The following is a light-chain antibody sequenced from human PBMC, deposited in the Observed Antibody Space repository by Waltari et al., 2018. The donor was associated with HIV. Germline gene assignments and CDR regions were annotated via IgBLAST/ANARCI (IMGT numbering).Light chain of an antibody. CDR1: QSISNW. J-gene: IGKJ1*01. CDR3: QQYNNYWT. Sequence: IQMTQSPSTLSASVGDRVTITCRASQSISNWLAWYQQQPGKAPKLLIYKASSLESGVQSRFSGSGSGTEFTLTISSLQPDDFATYYCQQYNNYWTFGQGTKVEIK. CDR2: KAS. V-gene: IGKV1-5*03.